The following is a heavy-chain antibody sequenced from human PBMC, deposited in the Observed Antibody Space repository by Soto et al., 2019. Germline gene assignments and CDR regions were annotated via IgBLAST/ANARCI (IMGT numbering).Heavy chain of an antibody. CDR1: GFIFSSYS. V-gene: IGHV3-48*02. D-gene: IGHD3-22*01. J-gene: IGHJ4*02. CDR3: ARVRHYYDSSGYLAF. CDR2: ISSSGNTI. Sequence: GGSLRLSCAASGFIFSSYSMNWVRQAPGEGLEWVSYISSSGNTIFYADSVKGRFTISRDNARNSLYLQMNSLRDADTAVYYCARVRHYYDSSGYLAFWGQGTLVTVSS.